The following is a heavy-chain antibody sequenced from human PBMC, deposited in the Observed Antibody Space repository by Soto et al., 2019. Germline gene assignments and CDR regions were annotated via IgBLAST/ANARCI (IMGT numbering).Heavy chain of an antibody. J-gene: IGHJ5*02. CDR3: AKGPDYSNYYSVDP. Sequence: ESLRLSCAASGFTFSSYAMSWVRQAPGKGLEWVSAISGSGGSTYYADSVKGRFTISRDNSKNTLYLQMNSLRAEDTAVYYCAKGPDYSNYYSVDPWGQGTLVTVSS. V-gene: IGHV3-23*01. CDR1: GFTFSSYA. CDR2: ISGSGGST. D-gene: IGHD4-4*01.